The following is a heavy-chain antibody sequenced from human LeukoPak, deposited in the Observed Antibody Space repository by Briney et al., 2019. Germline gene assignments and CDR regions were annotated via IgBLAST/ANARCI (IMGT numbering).Heavy chain of an antibody. CDR1: GYSFTSYW. J-gene: IGHJ4*02. D-gene: IGHD6-13*01. CDR3: ARLQRGSIAAAGFDY. CDR2: IYPGDSDT. Sequence: GESLKISCKGSGYSFTSYWIGWVRQMPGKGLEWMGIIYPGDSDTRYSPSFQGQVTISADKSISTAYLQWSSLEASDTAMYYCARLQRGSIAAAGFDYWGQGTLVTVSS. V-gene: IGHV5-51*01.